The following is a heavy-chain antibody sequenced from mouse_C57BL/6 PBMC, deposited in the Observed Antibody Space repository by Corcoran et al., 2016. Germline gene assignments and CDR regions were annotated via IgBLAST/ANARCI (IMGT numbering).Heavy chain of an antibody. CDR2: INTYSGVP. CDR1: GYTFTTYG. V-gene: IGHV9-3*01. Sequence: QIQLVQSGPELKKPGETVKISCKASGYTFTTYGMSWVKQAPGKGLKWMGWINTYSGVPTYADYFKGRFAFSLETSASTAYLQINNLKNEDTATYFGARGVDGNPDVFDYWGQGTTLTVSS. J-gene: IGHJ2*01. CDR3: ARGVDGNPDVFDY. D-gene: IGHD2-1*01.